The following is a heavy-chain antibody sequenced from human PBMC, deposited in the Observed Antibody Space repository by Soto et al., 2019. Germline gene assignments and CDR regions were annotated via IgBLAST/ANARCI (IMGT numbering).Heavy chain of an antibody. CDR1: GFTFGSCG. Sequence: RRLSCVASGFTFGSCGMNWVRQAPGKGLEWVAGVSPHGANTYYADSVRGRFIISRDDSRNTVSLDMNSLRGDDSAVYYCATEGAKATWNFDYWGQGTVVTVSS. CDR2: VSPHGANT. V-gene: IGHV3-23*01. CDR3: ATEGAKATWNFDY. D-gene: IGHD1-1*01. J-gene: IGHJ4*02.